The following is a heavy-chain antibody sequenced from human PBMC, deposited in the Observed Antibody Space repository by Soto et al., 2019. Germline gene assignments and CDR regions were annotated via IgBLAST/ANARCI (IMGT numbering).Heavy chain of an antibody. CDR1: GFTFRTYS. D-gene: IGHD2-15*01. CDR2: ISGGGESR. Sequence: GGSLRLSCAASGFTFRTYSMSWVRQAPGKGLEWVSSISGGGESRYYADSVKGRFTVSRDNARNSLFLQMSGLTAEDTAVYYCVVCRGGRCYSSAFDMWGQGTMVTVSS. J-gene: IGHJ3*02. V-gene: IGHV3-21*06. CDR3: VVCRGGRCYSSAFDM.